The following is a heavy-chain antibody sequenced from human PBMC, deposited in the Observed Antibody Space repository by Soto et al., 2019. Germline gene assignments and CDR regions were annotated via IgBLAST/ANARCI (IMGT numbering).Heavy chain of an antibody. CDR1: GGSISSGGYY. J-gene: IGHJ1*01. D-gene: IGHD1-26*01. CDR2: IYYSGST. V-gene: IGHV4-31*03. CDR3: ASFSRGIVGATEEYFQH. Sequence: SETLSLTCTVSGGSISSGGYYWSWIRQHPGKGLEWIGYIYYSGSTYYNPSLKSRVTISVDTSKNQFSLKLSSVTAADTAVYYWASFSRGIVGATEEYFQHWGQGTLVTV.